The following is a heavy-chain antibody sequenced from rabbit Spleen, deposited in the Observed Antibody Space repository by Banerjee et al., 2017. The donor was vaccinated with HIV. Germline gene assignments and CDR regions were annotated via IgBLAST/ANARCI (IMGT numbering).Heavy chain of an antibody. D-gene: IGHD1-1*01. Sequence: QEQLVESGGGLVQPGGSLKLSCKASGFDFSSYGVSWVRQAPGKGLEWIGYIDAGFGTTYYARWVNGRFTISSHNAQNTLYLQLNSLTAADTATYFCVRGASSSGYYSLWAQGTLVTVS. CDR3: VRGASSSGYYSL. CDR2: IDAGFGTT. J-gene: IGHJ4*01. V-gene: IGHV1S47*01. CDR1: GFDFSSYG.